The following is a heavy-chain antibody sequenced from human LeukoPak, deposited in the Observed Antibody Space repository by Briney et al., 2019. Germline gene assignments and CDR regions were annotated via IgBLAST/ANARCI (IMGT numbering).Heavy chain of an antibody. CDR3: ARYRNEALFAFDI. CDR1: GDSISNYY. J-gene: IGHJ3*02. Sequence: SETLSLTCTVSGDSISNYYRSWIRQPPGKGLEWIGYIYYSGNTDYNPSLKSRVTISIDTSKNQFSLRLNSVTAADTAVYYCARYRNEALFAFDIWGQGTMVTVSS. D-gene: IGHD1-14*01. V-gene: IGHV4-59*01. CDR2: IYYSGNT.